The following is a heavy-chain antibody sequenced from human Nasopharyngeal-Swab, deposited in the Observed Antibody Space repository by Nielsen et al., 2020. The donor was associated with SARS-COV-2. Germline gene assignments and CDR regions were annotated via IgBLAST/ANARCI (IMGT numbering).Heavy chain of an antibody. J-gene: IGHJ3*02. Sequence: GESLKISCAASGFTFSDYYMSWIRQAPGKGLEWVSYISSSSSYTNYADSVKGRFTISRDNAKNSLYLQMNSLRAEDTAVYNCARCIAVAVPDAFDIWGQGTMVTVSS. CDR1: GFTFSDYY. V-gene: IGHV3-11*06. CDR3: ARCIAVAVPDAFDI. D-gene: IGHD6-19*01. CDR2: ISSSSSYT.